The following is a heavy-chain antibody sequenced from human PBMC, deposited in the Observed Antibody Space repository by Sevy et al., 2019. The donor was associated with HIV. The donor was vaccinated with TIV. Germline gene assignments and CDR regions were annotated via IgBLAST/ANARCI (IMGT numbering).Heavy chain of an antibody. J-gene: IGHJ3*02. Sequence: ASVKVSCKASGYTFTNYYIHWVRQAPGQGLEWMGIINPSGGSTSYAQKFQGRVTMTRGTSTSTLYMELSSLRFDDTAVYYCTRARGSSGWDAFHIWGQGTMVTVSS. CDR1: GYTFTNYY. CDR2: INPSGGST. V-gene: IGHV1-46*03. CDR3: TRARGSSGWDAFHI. D-gene: IGHD6-19*01.